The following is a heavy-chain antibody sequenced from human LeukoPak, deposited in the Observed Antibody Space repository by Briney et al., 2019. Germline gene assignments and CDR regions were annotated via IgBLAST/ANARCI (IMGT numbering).Heavy chain of an antibody. J-gene: IGHJ4*02. Sequence: SETLSLTCTVYGGSISSTGYYWGWIRQPPGTGLEWLGNIYYTGSTYYNPSLKSRVTISVDTSKNQFSLRLSSVTAADTAVYYCASRIAVSKFDYWGQGTLVTVSS. CDR2: IYYTGST. D-gene: IGHD6-19*01. V-gene: IGHV4-39*07. CDR3: ASRIAVSKFDY. CDR1: GGSISSTGYY.